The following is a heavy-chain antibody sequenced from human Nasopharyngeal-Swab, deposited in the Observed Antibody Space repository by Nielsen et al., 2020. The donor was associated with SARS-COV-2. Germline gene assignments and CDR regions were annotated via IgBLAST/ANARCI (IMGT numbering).Heavy chain of an antibody. CDR3: ARGGQQPL. CDR1: GFTFLPSP. J-gene: IGHJ4*02. V-gene: IGHV3-21*01. CDR2: ISGRTTYI. Sequence: GGSLRLSCAASGFTFLPSPLHCLRQAPGKGLEWVSSISGRTTYIYYADSMKGRFTISRDNAKNSLYLQMSSLRAEDTAIYYCARGGQQPLWGQGTLVTVSS. D-gene: IGHD6-13*01.